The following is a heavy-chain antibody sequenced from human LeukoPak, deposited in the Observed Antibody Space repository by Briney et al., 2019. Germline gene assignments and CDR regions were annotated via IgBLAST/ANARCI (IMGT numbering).Heavy chain of an antibody. CDR3: AKDRETTASGTFDY. CDR2: ISSNGGST. CDR1: GFTFSSYA. J-gene: IGHJ4*02. V-gene: IGHV3-64*04. D-gene: IGHD6-13*01. Sequence: PGGSLRLSCSASGFTFSSYAMHWVRQAPGKGLEYVSAISSNGGSTYYADSVKGRFTISRDNSNNTLYLQMNSLRAEDTAVYYCAKDRETTASGTFDYWGQGTLVTVSS.